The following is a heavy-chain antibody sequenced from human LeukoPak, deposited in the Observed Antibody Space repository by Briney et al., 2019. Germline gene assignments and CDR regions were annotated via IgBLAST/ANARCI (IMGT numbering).Heavy chain of an antibody. V-gene: IGHV4-34*01. D-gene: IGHD3-9*01. J-gene: IGHJ4*02. CDR2: TNHSGST. Sequence: SETLSLTCAVYGGSFSGYYWSWIRQPPGKGLEWIGETNHSGSTNYNPSLKSRVTISVDTSKNQFSLKLSSVTAADTAVYYCARGLVGSEADILTGYYRYFDYWGQGTLVTVSS. CDR3: ARGLVGSEADILTGYYRYFDY. CDR1: GGSFSGYY.